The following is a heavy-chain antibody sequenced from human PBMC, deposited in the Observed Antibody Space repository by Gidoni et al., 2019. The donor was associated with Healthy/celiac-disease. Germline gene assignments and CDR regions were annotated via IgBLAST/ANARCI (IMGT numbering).Heavy chain of an antibody. CDR1: GFTVSSNY. CDR3: ARAPQYCSGGSCYHDAFDI. Sequence: EVQLVESGGGLVQPVGSLRLSCAAPGFTVSSNYMSWVRQAPGTGLEWVSVIYSGGSTYYADSVKGRFTISRDNSKNTLYLQMNSLRAEDTAVYYCARAPQYCSGGSCYHDAFDIWGQGTMVTVSS. J-gene: IGHJ3*02. CDR2: IYSGGST. V-gene: IGHV3-66*01. D-gene: IGHD2-15*01.